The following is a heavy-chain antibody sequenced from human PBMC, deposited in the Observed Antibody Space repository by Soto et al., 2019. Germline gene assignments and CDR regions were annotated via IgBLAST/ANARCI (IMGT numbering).Heavy chain of an antibody. D-gene: IGHD3-16*01. CDR1: GGSISSGGYS. Sequence: PSETLSLTCAVSGGSISSGGYSWSWIRQPPGKGLEWIGYIYHSGSTYYNPSLKSRVTISVDRSKNQFSLKLSSVTAADTAVYYCARGPFMHRRYYYYYGMDVWGQGTTVTVSS. CDR2: IYHSGST. CDR3: ARGPFMHRRYYYYYGMDV. J-gene: IGHJ6*02. V-gene: IGHV4-30-2*01.